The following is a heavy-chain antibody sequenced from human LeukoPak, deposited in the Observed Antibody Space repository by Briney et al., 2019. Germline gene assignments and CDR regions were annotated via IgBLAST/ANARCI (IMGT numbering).Heavy chain of an antibody. CDR2: IYHSGST. J-gene: IGHJ4*02. CDR1: GGSISSYY. V-gene: IGHV4-59*12. CDR3: ARDGSGSTPFDY. D-gene: IGHD3-10*01. Sequence: SETLSLTCTVSGGSISSYYWSWIRQPPGKGLEWIGYIYHSGSTYYNPSLKSRVTISVDTSKNQFSLKLSSVTAADTAVYYCARDGSGSTPFDYWGQGTLVTVSS.